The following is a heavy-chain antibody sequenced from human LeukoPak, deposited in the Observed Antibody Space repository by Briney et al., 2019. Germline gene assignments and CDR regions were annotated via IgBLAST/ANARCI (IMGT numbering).Heavy chain of an antibody. J-gene: IGHJ5*02. D-gene: IGHD2-15*01. Sequence: SETLSLTCTVSGGSISSSSYYCGWIRQPPGKGLEWIGSIYYSGSTYYNPSLKRRVTMSVDTSKNQFSLKLSSVTAADTAVYYCARYGYCSGGSSYSGWFDPWGQGSLVTVSS. CDR3: ARYGYCSGGSSYSGWFDP. V-gene: IGHV4-39*01. CDR1: GGSISSSSYY. CDR2: IYYSGST.